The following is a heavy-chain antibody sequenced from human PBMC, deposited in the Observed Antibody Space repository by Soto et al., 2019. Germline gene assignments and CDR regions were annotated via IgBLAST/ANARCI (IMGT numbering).Heavy chain of an antibody. CDR1: GFTFSSYS. CDR2: ISSSSSYI. Sequence: SLRLSCAASGFTFSSYSMNWVRQAPGKGLEWVSSISSSSSYIYYADSVKGRFTISRDNAKNSLYLQMSSLRAEDTAVYYCASGYDFWSGYNWFDPWGQGTLVTVSS. CDR3: ASGYDFWSGYNWFDP. J-gene: IGHJ5*02. D-gene: IGHD3-3*01. V-gene: IGHV3-21*01.